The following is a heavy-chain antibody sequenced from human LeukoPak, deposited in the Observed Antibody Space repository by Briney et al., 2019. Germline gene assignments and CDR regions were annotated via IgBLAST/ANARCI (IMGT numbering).Heavy chain of an antibody. CDR3: AGARDGYNRYFDY. J-gene: IGHJ4*02. Sequence: ASVKVSCKASGGTFSSYAISWVRQAPGQGLERMGGIIPIFGTTNYAQKFQGRVTITTDESTSTAYMELSSLRSEDTAVYYCAGARDGYNRYFDYWGQGTLVTVSS. D-gene: IGHD5-24*01. V-gene: IGHV1-69*05. CDR1: GGTFSSYA. CDR2: IIPIFGTT.